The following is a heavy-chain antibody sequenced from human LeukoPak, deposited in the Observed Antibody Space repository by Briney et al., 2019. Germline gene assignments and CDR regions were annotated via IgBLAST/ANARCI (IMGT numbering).Heavy chain of an antibody. CDR2: ISSSGATI. V-gene: IGHV3-48*03. Sequence: GGSLRLSCAASGFTFSSYSMHWVRQAPGKGLEWVSYISSSGATIYYADAVKGRFTISRDNAKSSLYLQMNSLRAEDTAVYYCTRDAGTRLKYSFGYGDYWGQGALVTVSS. CDR1: GFTFSSYS. J-gene: IGHJ4*02. CDR3: TRDAGTRLKYSFGYGDY. D-gene: IGHD5-18*01.